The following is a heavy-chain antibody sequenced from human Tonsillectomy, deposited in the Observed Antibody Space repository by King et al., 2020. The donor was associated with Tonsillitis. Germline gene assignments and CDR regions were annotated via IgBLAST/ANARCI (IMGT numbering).Heavy chain of an antibody. Sequence: VQLQESGPGLVKPSETLSLTCTVSGGSISSYYWSWIRQPPGKGLEWIGYIDYSGSTNANPSLKSRVTISVDTSKNQFSLKRSSVTAADTAVYYCARHGSGGYYDSSGFDYWGQGTLVTVSS. V-gene: IGHV4-59*08. CDR2: IDYSGST. CDR1: GGSISSYY. J-gene: IGHJ4*02. D-gene: IGHD3-22*01. CDR3: ARHGSGGYYDSSGFDY.